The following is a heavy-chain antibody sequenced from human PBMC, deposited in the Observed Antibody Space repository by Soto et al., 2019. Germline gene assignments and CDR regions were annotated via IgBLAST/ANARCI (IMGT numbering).Heavy chain of an antibody. CDR2: ISYDGSNK. V-gene: IGHV3-30-3*01. J-gene: IGHJ4*02. D-gene: IGHD6-13*01. CDR3: ARVYSSSFAWFDY. Sequence: QVQLVESGGGVVQPGRPLGLPCEASGLTFGSFAMNWSPQAPAKGLGWVAVISYDGSNKYYADSVKGRFTISRDNSKNTLYLQMNSLRAEDTAVYYCARVYSSSFAWFDYWGQGTLVTVSS. CDR1: GLTFGSFA.